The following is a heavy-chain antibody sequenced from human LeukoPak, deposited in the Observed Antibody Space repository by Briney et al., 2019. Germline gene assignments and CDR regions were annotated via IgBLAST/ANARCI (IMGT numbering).Heavy chain of an antibody. J-gene: IGHJ5*02. Sequence: AGGSLRLSCAASGFTFSSYWMSWVRQAPGKGLEWVANIKQDGSEKYYVDSVKGRFTISRDNAKNSLYLQMNSLRAEDTAVYYCAREEYNWNYDWFDPWGQGTLVTVSP. CDR2: IKQDGSEK. CDR3: AREEYNWNYDWFDP. CDR1: GFTFSSYW. D-gene: IGHD1-7*01. V-gene: IGHV3-7*01.